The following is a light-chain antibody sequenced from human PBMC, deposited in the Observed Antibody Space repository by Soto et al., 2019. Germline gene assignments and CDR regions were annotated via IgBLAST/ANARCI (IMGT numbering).Light chain of an antibody. CDR1: QSIRSY. CDR3: QQSYTTPYT. Sequence: DIPMTQSPSSLSASVGDRVTITCRASQSIRSYLNWYQQKPGKAPNLLIYAASSLQSGVPSRFSGSGSGTDFTLTISSLQPEDFATYYCQQSYTTPYTFGQGTKLEIK. J-gene: IGKJ2*01. CDR2: AAS. V-gene: IGKV1-39*01.